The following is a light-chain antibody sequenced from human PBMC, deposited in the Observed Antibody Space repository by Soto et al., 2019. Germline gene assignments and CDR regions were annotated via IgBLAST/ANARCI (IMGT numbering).Light chain of an antibody. J-gene: IGKJ5*01. Sequence: EIMMTQSPATLSVSPGERATVSCRASQSVSSNLAWYQHKPGQAPRLLISGASTRATGIPARFSGSGSGTEFTLTISSLQSEDFAVYYCQQYNNWPITFGQGTRLEI. CDR3: QQYNNWPIT. CDR2: GAS. CDR1: QSVSSN. V-gene: IGKV3-15*01.